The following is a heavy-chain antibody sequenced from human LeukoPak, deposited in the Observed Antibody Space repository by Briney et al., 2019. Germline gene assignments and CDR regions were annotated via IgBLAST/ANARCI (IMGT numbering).Heavy chain of an antibody. CDR1: GLSFSAYY. D-gene: IGHD2-15*01. CDR3: ASVLDYSQNYCSGGSCSAGYYIDY. V-gene: IGHV4-34*01. CDR2: INHSAST. Sequence: SETLSLTCAVYGLSFSAYYWSWIRQPPGKGLEWIGEINHSASTNYNPSLKSRVAISVDTSKNQSSLKLSSVTAADTAVYYCASVLDYSQNYCSGGSCSAGYYIDYWGQGTLVTVSS. J-gene: IGHJ4*01.